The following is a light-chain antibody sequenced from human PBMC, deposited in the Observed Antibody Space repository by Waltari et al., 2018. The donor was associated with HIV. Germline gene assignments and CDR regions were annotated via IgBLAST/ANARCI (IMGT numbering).Light chain of an antibody. Sequence: EIVLTQSPGTLSLSPGTRATLSCRASETVRYNYLAWYQQKPGQAPRLLIHAASSRASGIPDRFSGGGSGTDFTLTITGLEPEDSALYYCQQYDKPPLTFGGGTKVEIK. CDR2: AAS. J-gene: IGKJ4*01. CDR3: QQYDKPPLT. V-gene: IGKV3-20*01. CDR1: ETVRYNY.